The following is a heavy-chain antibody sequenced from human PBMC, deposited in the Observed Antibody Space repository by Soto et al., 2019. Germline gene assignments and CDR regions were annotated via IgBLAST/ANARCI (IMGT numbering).Heavy chain of an antibody. CDR3: AKEPGSGWHFDY. V-gene: IGHV3-23*01. J-gene: IGHJ4*02. CDR2: ISGSGGST. Sequence: EVQLLESGGGLVQPGGSLRLSCGASGFTFSSYAMSWVRQAPGQGLEWVSAISGSGGSTYYADSVKGRFTISRDNSKNTLYLQMNSLRAEDTAVYYCAKEPGSGWHFDYWGQGTLVTVSS. D-gene: IGHD6-19*01. CDR1: GFTFSSYA.